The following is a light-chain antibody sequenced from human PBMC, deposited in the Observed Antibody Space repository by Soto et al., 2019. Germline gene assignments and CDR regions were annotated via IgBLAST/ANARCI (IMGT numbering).Light chain of an antibody. Sequence: TVLTQSLGTLSLTQGERATLSCRASQSVSSYLAWYQQKPGQAPRLLFYGASNRATGIPDRFSGSGSGTDFTLTMSGLEPEDFAVNYCHQYGSSGTFGQGTKV. V-gene: IGKV3-20*01. CDR2: GAS. CDR1: QSVSSY. J-gene: IGKJ1*01. CDR3: HQYGSSGT.